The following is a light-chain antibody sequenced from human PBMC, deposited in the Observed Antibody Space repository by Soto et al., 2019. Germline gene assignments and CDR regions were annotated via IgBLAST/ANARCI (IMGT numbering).Light chain of an antibody. CDR1: SSDFGGYNY. CDR2: EVS. J-gene: IGLJ2*01. V-gene: IGLV2-14*01. CDR3: VSYTSSSTLV. Sequence: QSALTQPASVSGSPGQSITISCTGTSSDFGGYNYVSWYQQHPGKAPKLMIYEVSNRPSGVSNRFSGSKSGNTASLTISGVQAEDEADYYCVSYTSSSTLVFGGGTKVTVL.